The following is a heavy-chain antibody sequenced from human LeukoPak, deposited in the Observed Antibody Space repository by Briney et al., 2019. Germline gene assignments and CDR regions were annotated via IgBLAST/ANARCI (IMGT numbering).Heavy chain of an antibody. V-gene: IGHV4-34*01. J-gene: IGHJ2*01. Sequence: SETLSLTCAVYGGSFSGYYWSWIRQPPGKGLEWIGEINHSGSTNYNPSLKSRVTISVDTSKNQFSLKLSSVTAADTAVYYCARGSRRAVLPYFDWLGYFELWGRGTLVTVSS. CDR2: INHSGST. CDR1: GGSFSGYY. CDR3: ARGSRRAVLPYFDWLGYFEL. D-gene: IGHD3-9*01.